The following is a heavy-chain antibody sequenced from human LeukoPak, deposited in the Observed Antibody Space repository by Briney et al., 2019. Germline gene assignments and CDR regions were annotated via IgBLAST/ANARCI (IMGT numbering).Heavy chain of an antibody. CDR2: ISSSGSTI. CDR1: GFTFSDYY. CDR3: AKEGYYYDSSGSHFDY. D-gene: IGHD3-22*01. J-gene: IGHJ4*02. V-gene: IGHV3-11*01. Sequence: PGGSLRLSCAASGFTFSDYYMSWIRQAPGKGLEWVSYISSSGSTIYYADSVKGRFTISRDNAKNSLYLQMNSLRAEDTAVYYCAKEGYYYDSSGSHFDYWGQGTLVTVSS.